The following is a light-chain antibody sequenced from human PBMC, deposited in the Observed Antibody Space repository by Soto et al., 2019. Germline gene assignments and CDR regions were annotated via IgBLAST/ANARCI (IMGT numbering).Light chain of an antibody. V-gene: IGKV1-9*01. CDR2: GAS. Sequence: IQGTQSPSSLSASVGDRVTITCRASQDINIYLAWYQQKPGKAPTLLIYGASTLQSGVPSRFIGSGFGTDFTLTISSLQAEDFASYYCQQLRSYPSTFGGGTKVDIK. J-gene: IGKJ4*01. CDR3: QQLRSYPST. CDR1: QDINIY.